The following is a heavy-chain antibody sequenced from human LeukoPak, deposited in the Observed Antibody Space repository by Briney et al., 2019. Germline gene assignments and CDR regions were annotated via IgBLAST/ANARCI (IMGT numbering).Heavy chain of an antibody. CDR1: GFTFSSYG. D-gene: IGHD3-22*01. V-gene: IGHV3-30*03. CDR2: ISYDGSNK. CDR3: ARDASPYDSGGYYYDAFDI. J-gene: IGHJ3*02. Sequence: GGSLRLSCAASGFTFSSYGMHWVRQAPGKGLEWVAVISYDGSNKYYADSVKGRFTISRDNSKNTLYLQMNSLRAEDTAVYYCARDASPYDSGGYYYDAFDIWGRGTMVTVSS.